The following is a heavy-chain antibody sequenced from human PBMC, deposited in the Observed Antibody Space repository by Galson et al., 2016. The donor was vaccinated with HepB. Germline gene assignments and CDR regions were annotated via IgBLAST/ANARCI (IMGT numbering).Heavy chain of an antibody. CDR2: TYYRSKWYN. Sequence: CAISGDSVSSNSAAWTWIRQSPLRGLEWLGRTYYRSKWYNDYAVAVKSPISIHPDTSKNQFSLQLNSVTPEDTAVYYCARERCSTFRCQNWFDPWGQGTLVTVSS. CDR3: ARERCSTFRCQNWFDP. CDR1: GDSVSSNSAA. J-gene: IGHJ5*02. V-gene: IGHV6-1*01. D-gene: IGHD2/OR15-2a*01.